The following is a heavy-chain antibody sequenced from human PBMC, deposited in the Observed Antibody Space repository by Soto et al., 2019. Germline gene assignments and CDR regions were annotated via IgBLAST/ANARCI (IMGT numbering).Heavy chain of an antibody. D-gene: IGHD4-17*01. V-gene: IGHV3-64D*06. CDR1: GFTFSMFS. CDR2: ISSNGDST. Sequence: GSLRLSCSASGFTFSMFSMHWVRQAPGKGLEYVSGISSNGDSTYYADSVKGRFTISRDNSKNTLYLQMSSLRAVDTAVYYCVNPRSKVKIPPTWGQGTLATSPQ. CDR3: VNPRSKVKIPPT. J-gene: IGHJ5*02.